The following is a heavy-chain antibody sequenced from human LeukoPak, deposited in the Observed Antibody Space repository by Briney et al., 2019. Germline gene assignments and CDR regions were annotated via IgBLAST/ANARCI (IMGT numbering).Heavy chain of an antibody. V-gene: IGHV3-23*01. CDR2: ISGSGGST. J-gene: IGHJ3*02. Sequence: GGSLRLSCVASGFTFSTYAMSWVRQAPGKGLEWVSGISGSGGSTYYADSVKGRFTISRDNSKSTLYLQMNSLRAEDTAVYYCARGQQLVFDIWGQGTMVTVSS. CDR1: GFTFSTYA. CDR3: ARGQQLVFDI. D-gene: IGHD6-13*01.